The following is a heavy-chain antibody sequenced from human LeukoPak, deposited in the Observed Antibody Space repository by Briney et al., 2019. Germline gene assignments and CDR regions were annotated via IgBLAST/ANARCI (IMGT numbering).Heavy chain of an antibody. Sequence: GGSLRLSCAASGFTFSSYGMHWVRQAPGKGLEWVAFIRYDGSNKYYADSVKGRFTISRDNSKNTLYLQMNSLRAEDTAVYYCAKELWGYYGSGSYPEPRKYFQHWGQGTLVTVSS. D-gene: IGHD3-10*01. CDR2: IRYDGSNK. J-gene: IGHJ1*01. V-gene: IGHV3-30*02. CDR3: AKELWGYYGSGSYPEPRKYFQH. CDR1: GFTFSSYG.